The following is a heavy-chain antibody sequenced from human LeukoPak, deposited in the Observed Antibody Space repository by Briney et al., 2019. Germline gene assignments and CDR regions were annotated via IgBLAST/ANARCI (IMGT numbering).Heavy chain of an antibody. Sequence: GGSLRLSCAASGFTFSSYAMSWVRQAPGKGLEWVSAISGSGGSTYYADSVKGRFTISRDNSKNTLYLQMNSLRAEDTAVYYCAKAIHRGYSYGYYYYYGMDVWGQGTTVTVSS. J-gene: IGHJ6*02. V-gene: IGHV3-23*01. D-gene: IGHD5-18*01. CDR1: GFTFSSYA. CDR2: ISGSGGST. CDR3: AKAIHRGYSYGYYYYYGMDV.